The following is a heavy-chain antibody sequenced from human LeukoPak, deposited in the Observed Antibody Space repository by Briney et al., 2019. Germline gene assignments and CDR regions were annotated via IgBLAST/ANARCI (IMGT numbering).Heavy chain of an antibody. V-gene: IGHV3-53*01. CDR3: ARDGYYDSSGPS. D-gene: IGHD3-22*01. CDR2: IYSGGST. Sequence: GGSLRLSCTASGFTFSSNYMSWVRQAPGKGLEWVSVIYSGGSTYYADSVKGRFTISRDNSKNTLYLQMNSLRAEDTAVYYCARDGYYDSSGPSWGQGTLVTVSS. J-gene: IGHJ4*02. CDR1: GFTFSSNY.